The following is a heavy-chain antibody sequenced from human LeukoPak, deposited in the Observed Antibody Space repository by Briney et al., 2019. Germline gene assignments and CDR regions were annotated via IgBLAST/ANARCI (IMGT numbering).Heavy chain of an antibody. Sequence: GTLSLTCAVSGGSISSSNWWSWVRQAPGKGLEWVSGITGGSGNRDYGDSVKGRFTISRDNSKSTLFLQMSGLRVEDTAIYFCVKGQEFLEYIYDFWGQGTLVTVSS. J-gene: IGHJ4*02. V-gene: IGHV3-23*01. CDR1: GGSISSSN. D-gene: IGHD3-3*01. CDR2: ITGGSGNR. CDR3: VKGQEFLEYIYDF.